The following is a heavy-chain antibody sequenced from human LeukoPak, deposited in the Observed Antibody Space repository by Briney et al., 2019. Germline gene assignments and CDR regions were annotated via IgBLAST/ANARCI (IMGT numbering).Heavy chain of an antibody. CDR3: ARVKTYYYDSSGYYSEYFQH. J-gene: IGHJ1*01. V-gene: IGHV4-30-4*01. Sequence: PSETLSLTCTVSGGSIRSGDYAWSWIRQPPGKGLEWIAYIYYSGNTYYNPSLKSRVTMSVDTSTNQFSLNLSSVTAADTAVYYCARVKTYYYDSSGYYSEYFQHWGQGTLVTVSS. CDR2: IYYSGNT. D-gene: IGHD3-22*01. CDR1: GGSIRSGDYA.